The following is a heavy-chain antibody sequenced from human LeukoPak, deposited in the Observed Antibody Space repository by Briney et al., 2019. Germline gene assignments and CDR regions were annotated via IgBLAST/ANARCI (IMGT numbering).Heavy chain of an antibody. V-gene: IGHV3-23*01. Sequence: PGGSLRLSCTASGFTFGDYAMSWVRQAPGKGLEWVSAISGSGGGTYYADSVKGRFTISRDNSKNTLYLQMNSLRAEDTAVYYCAIRDLSGWYDYWGQGTLVTVSS. CDR2: ISGSGGGT. J-gene: IGHJ4*02. D-gene: IGHD6-19*01. CDR3: AIRDLSGWYDY. CDR1: GFTFGDYA.